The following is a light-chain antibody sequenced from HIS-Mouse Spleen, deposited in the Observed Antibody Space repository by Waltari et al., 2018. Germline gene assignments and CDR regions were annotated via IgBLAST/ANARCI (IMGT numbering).Light chain of an antibody. CDR1: SSDVAGYNY. CDR3: SSYTSSSTLV. CDR2: DVS. V-gene: IGLV2-14*03. Sequence: QSALTQPASVSGSPGQSITISCTGTSSDVAGYNYLPWYQQLLGKAPKLMIYDVSNRPSGVSNRFSGSKSGNTASLTISGLQAEDEADYYCSSYTSSSTLVFGGGTKLTVL. J-gene: IGLJ3*02.